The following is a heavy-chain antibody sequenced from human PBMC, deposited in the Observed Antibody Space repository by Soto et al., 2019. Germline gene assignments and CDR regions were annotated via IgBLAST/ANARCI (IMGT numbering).Heavy chain of an antibody. CDR3: GRDRSQTGYDDALDI. CDR1: GGSISSYY. D-gene: IGHD5-12*01. J-gene: IGHJ3*02. V-gene: IGHV4-59*01. Sequence: SETLSLTCTVSGGSISSYYWSWIRQPPGKGLEWIGYIYYSGSTNYNPSLKSRVTISVDTSKNQFSLKLSSVTAADTAVYYCGRDRSQTGYDDALDIWGQGTMVTVSS. CDR2: IYYSGST.